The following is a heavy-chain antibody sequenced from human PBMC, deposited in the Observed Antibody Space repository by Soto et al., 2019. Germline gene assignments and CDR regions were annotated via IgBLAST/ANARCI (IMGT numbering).Heavy chain of an antibody. J-gene: IGHJ4*02. D-gene: IGHD3-22*01. V-gene: IGHV3-30-3*01. Sequence: GGSVRLSCAASGFTSSSYALHWVRQAPGKGLEWVAVISYDGSNKYYADSVKGRFTISRDNSKNTLYLQMNSLRAEDTAVYYCARANDSSGYYLYDFDYWGKGTRLTVSS. CDR3: ARANDSSGYYLYDFDY. CDR2: ISYDGSNK. CDR1: GFTSSSYA.